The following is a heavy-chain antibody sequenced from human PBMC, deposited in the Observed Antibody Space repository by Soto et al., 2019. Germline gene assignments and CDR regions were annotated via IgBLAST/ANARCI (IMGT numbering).Heavy chain of an antibody. CDR3: AKGGTYHFHS. CDR2: LYTRGTT. Sequence: SETLSLTCSVSGASISNFYWSWIRQSAGKGLEWIGRLYTRGTTDYNPSLKSRVTMSIDTSKNRVSLSLTSVTAADTAVYYCAKGGTYHFHSSGQGIVVTGSS. J-gene: IGHJ4*02. D-gene: IGHD3-16*01. V-gene: IGHV4-4*07. CDR1: GASISNFY.